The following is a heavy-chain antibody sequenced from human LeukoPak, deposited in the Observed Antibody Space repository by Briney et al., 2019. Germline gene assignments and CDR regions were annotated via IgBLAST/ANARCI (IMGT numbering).Heavy chain of an antibody. Sequence: GGSLRLSCAVSGFTIDDDYGMTWVRQAPGKGLEWVCGISRNGGSTGYAAAVKGRFTISKNNAENSLFLQMNSLRAEDTAVYYCVSTEWIQLRSSEEVTDYWGQGTLVTVSS. J-gene: IGHJ4*02. CDR1: GFTIDDDYG. CDR3: VSTEWIQLRSSEEVTDY. D-gene: IGHD5-18*01. V-gene: IGHV3-20*04. CDR2: ISRNGGST.